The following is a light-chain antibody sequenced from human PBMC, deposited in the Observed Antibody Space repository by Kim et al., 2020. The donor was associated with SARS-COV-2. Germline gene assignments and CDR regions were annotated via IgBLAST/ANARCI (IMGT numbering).Light chain of an antibody. Sequence: QSVLTQPATVSGSPGQSITISCTGTSSDVGYSNYVSWYQHHPGKAPKLIFYEVNNRPSGIPNRFSGSKSGNTASLTISGLQAEDEADYYCSSYSSMTTYAVFGGGTQLTVL. CDR2: EVN. CDR3: SSYSSMTTYAV. J-gene: IGLJ7*01. CDR1: SSDVGYSNY. V-gene: IGLV2-14*01.